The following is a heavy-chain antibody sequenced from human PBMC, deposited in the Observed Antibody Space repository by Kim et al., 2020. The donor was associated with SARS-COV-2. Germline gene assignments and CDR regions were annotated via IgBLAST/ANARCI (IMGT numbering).Heavy chain of an antibody. D-gene: IGHD6-6*01. CDR2: IYWNSGNI. Sequence: GGSLILSCAASGFTFGDYAMHWVRQAPGKGLEGVSGIYWNSGNIGDADSVKGRFTISRDNAKNFLFLQMNSLSAEDTALYFCAKDKYSSSSGLEIWGQGTLVTVSS. CDR3: AKDKYSSSSGLEI. J-gene: IGHJ4*02. V-gene: IGHV3-9*01. CDR1: GFTFGDYA.